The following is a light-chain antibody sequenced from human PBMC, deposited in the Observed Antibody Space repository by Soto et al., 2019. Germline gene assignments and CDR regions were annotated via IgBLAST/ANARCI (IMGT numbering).Light chain of an antibody. Sequence: QAVVTQEPSLTVSPGGTVTLTCASSTGAVTSGYYPNWFQQKPGQAPRALIHGTNNKHSWTPARFSGSLLGGKAALTVSGVQPEDEAEYYCMLFHGGAQPWVFGGGTKVTVL. J-gene: IGLJ3*02. CDR2: GTN. CDR1: TGAVTSGYY. CDR3: MLFHGGAQPWV. V-gene: IGLV7-43*01.